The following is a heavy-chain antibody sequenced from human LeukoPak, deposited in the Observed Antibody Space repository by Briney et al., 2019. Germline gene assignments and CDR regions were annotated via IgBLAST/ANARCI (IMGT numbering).Heavy chain of an antibody. CDR3: ARDLDYYDSSGYYYKYGY. J-gene: IGHJ4*02. V-gene: IGHV1-8*01. Sequence: ASVKVSCKASGYTFTSYDINWVRQATGQGLEWMGWMNPNSGNTGYAQRFQGRVTMTRNTSISTAYMELSSLRSDDTAVYYCARDLDYYDSSGYYYKYGYWGQGTLVTVSS. CDR2: MNPNSGNT. CDR1: GYTFTSYD. D-gene: IGHD3-22*01.